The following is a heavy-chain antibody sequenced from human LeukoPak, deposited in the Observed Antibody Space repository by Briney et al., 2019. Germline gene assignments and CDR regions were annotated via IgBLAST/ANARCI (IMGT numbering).Heavy chain of an antibody. Sequence: PGGSLRLSCAASGFTFSSYSMNWVRQAPGKGLEWVSCISSSSSYIYYADSVKGRFTISRDNAKNSLYLQMNSLRAEDTAVYYCARGAPSIAAAGTVAWFDPWGQGTLVTVSS. V-gene: IGHV3-21*01. CDR1: GFTFSSYS. CDR3: ARGAPSIAAAGTVAWFDP. J-gene: IGHJ5*02. CDR2: ISSSSSYI. D-gene: IGHD6-13*01.